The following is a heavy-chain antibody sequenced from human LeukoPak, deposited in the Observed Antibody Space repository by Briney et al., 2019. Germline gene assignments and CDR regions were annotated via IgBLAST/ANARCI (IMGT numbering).Heavy chain of an antibody. V-gene: IGHV4-59*12. D-gene: IGHD2/OR15-2a*01. CDR2: IYYSGST. J-gene: IGHJ4*02. CDR3: ASLSYFSSGY. CDR1: GGSISSYY. Sequence: SETLSLTCTVSGGSISSYYWSWIRQPPGKGLEWIGYIYYSGSTNYNPSLKSRVTMSVDTSKNQFSLKLSSVTAADTAVYYCASLSYFSSGYWGQGTLVTVSS.